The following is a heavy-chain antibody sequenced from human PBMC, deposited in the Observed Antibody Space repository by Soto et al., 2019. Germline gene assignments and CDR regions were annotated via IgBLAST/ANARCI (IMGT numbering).Heavy chain of an antibody. CDR1: GASISNYY. D-gene: IGHD3-10*01. Sequence: PSETLSLTCTVSGASISNYYWSWIRQPPGKGLQSIGYIYHSGSTNYNPSLKSRVTISVDTSENQFSLKLSSVTAADTAVYYCARLHYYGSGNYYTYGVDVWGQGTTVTVSS. CDR3: ARLHYYGSGNYYTYGVDV. V-gene: IGHV4-59*01. CDR2: IYHSGST. J-gene: IGHJ6*02.